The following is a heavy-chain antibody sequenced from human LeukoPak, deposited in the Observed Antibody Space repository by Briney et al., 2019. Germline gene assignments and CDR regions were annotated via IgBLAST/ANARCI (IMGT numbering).Heavy chain of an antibody. CDR2: IYHSGST. D-gene: IGHD1-26*01. CDR3: ARVSGSYYGAYYYYMDV. Sequence: SETLSLTCAVSGGSISSYYWSWIRQPPGKGLEWIGSIYHSGSTYYNPSLKSRVTISVDTSKNQFSLKLSSVTAADTAVYYCARVSGSYYGAYYYYMDVWGKGTTVTVSS. J-gene: IGHJ6*03. V-gene: IGHV4-38-2*01. CDR1: GGSISSYY.